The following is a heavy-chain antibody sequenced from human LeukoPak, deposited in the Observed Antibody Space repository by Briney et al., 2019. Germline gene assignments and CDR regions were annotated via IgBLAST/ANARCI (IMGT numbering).Heavy chain of an antibody. CDR1: GFTFSSYW. CDR3: ARQIVGATGLDY. CDR2: ISSSGRTV. Sequence: QLGGSLRLSCAASGFTFSSYWMHWVRQAPGKGLEWVSYISSSGRTVYYADSVKGRFTISRDNAKDSLYLQMNSLRAEDTAVYYCARQIVGATGLDYWGQGTLVTVSS. J-gene: IGHJ4*02. V-gene: IGHV3-48*04. D-gene: IGHD1-26*01.